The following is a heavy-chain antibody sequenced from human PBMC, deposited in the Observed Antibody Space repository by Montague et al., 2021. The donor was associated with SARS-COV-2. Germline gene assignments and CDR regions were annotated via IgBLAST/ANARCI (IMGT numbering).Heavy chain of an antibody. CDR3: ARDIAVAGLFDY. D-gene: IGHD6-19*01. J-gene: IGHJ4*02. CDR1: GGSISGGSYY. Sequence: TLSLTCTVSGGSISGGSYYWSWIRQPAGKGLEWIGRISISGSTXYNPSLKSRVTISVDTSKNQFSLKLSSVTAADTAVYYCARDIAVAGLFDYWSQGTLVTVSS. V-gene: IGHV4-61*02. CDR2: ISISGST.